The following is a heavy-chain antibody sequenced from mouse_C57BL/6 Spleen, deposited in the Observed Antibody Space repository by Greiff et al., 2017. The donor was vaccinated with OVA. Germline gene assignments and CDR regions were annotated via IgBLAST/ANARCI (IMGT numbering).Heavy chain of an antibody. CDR2: IWTGGGT. D-gene: IGHD1-1*01. CDR3: ARKGVITTVVATDYYAMDY. V-gene: IGHV2-9-1*01. J-gene: IGHJ4*01. Sequence: QVQLKESGPGLVAPSQSLSITCTVSGFSLTSYALSWVRQPPGKGLEWLGVIWTGGGTNYNSALKSRLSISKDNSKSQVFLKMNSLQTDDTARYYCARKGVITTVVATDYYAMDYWGQGTSVTVSS. CDR1: GFSLTSYA.